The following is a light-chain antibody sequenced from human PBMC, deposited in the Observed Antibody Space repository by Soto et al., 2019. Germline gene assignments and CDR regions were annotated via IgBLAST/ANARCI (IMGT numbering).Light chain of an antibody. CDR3: QHYDNLPPYT. V-gene: IGKV1-33*01. CDR2: EAS. J-gene: IGKJ2*01. Sequence: DIQMTQSPSSLSASVGDRVTITCQASQDISNHLNWYQQKPGKAPKVLIHEASNLETGVPSRFSGSGSGTDFTFTISSLQPEDFATYYCQHYDNLPPYTFGQGTELEIK. CDR1: QDISNH.